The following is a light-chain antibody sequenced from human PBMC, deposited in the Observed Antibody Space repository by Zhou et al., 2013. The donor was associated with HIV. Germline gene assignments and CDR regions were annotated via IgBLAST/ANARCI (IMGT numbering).Light chain of an antibody. Sequence: QSALTQPPSASGSPGQSVTISCTGTSSDVGGYNYVSWYQQHPGKAPKLIIYEVSKRPSGVPDRFSGSKSGNTASLTVSGLQAEDESDYYCAAWDDSLSGWVFGGGTKLTVL. CDR2: EVS. CDR1: SSDVGGYNY. CDR3: AAWDDSLSGWV. V-gene: IGLV2-8*01. J-gene: IGLJ3*02.